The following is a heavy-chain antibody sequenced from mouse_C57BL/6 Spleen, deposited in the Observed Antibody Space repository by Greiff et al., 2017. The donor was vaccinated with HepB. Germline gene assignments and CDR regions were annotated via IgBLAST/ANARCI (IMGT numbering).Heavy chain of an antibody. D-gene: IGHD2-5*01. CDR2: IYPGDGDT. CDR1: GYAFSSSW. J-gene: IGHJ2*01. Sequence: VQLQQSGPELVKPGASVKISCKASGYAFSSSWMNWVKQRPGKGLEWIGRIYPGDGDTNYNGKFKGKATLTADKSSSTAYMQLSSLTSEDSAVYFCARDYSNWGDYWGQGTTLTVSS. CDR3: ARDYSNWGDY. V-gene: IGHV1-82*01.